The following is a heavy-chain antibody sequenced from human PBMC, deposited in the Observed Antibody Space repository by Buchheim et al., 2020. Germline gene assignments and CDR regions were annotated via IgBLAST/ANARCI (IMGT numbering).Heavy chain of an antibody. D-gene: IGHD4-17*01. V-gene: IGHV3-66*02. J-gene: IGHJ6*02. Sequence: EVQLVESGGGLVQPGGSLRLSCAASGFTVSSNYMSWVRQAPGKGLEWVSVIYSGGSTYYADSVKGRFTISRGNSKNTLYLQMNSLRAEDTAVYYCARVRAPSQATYGMDVWGQGTT. CDR2: IYSGGST. CDR3: ARVRAPSQATYGMDV. CDR1: GFTVSSNY.